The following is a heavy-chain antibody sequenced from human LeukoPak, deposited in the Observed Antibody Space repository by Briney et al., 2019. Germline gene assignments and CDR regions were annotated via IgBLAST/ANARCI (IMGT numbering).Heavy chain of an antibody. Sequence: ASVKVSCKASGYTFTSYYMHWVRQAPGQGLEWMGIINPSGGSTSYAQKFQGRVTMTRNTSISTAYMELSSLRSEDTAVYYCARGSSGSGWLYYYYYYMDVWGKGTTVTISS. V-gene: IGHV1-46*01. CDR2: INPSGGST. D-gene: IGHD6-19*01. J-gene: IGHJ6*03. CDR1: GYTFTSYY. CDR3: ARGSSGSGWLYYYYYYMDV.